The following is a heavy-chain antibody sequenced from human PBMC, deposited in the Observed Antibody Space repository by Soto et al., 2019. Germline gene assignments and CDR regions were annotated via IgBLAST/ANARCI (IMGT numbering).Heavy chain of an antibody. D-gene: IGHD2-15*01. V-gene: IGHV1-69*01. Sequence: QVQLVQSGAEVKKPGSSVKVSCKAPGGTFSSYAISWVRQAPGQGLEWMGGIIPIFGTAKYAQKFQGRVTITADESTSTGYMELSSLRSEDTAVYYCARSQGGSSSLDIYYYYYYGMDVWGQGTTVTVCS. CDR1: GGTFSSYA. CDR3: ARSQGGSSSLDIYYYYYYGMDV. CDR2: IIPIFGTA. J-gene: IGHJ6*02.